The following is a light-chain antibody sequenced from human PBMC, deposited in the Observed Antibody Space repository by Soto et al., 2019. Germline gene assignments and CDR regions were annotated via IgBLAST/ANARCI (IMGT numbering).Light chain of an antibody. J-gene: IGLJ2*01. CDR2: RNN. CDR1: SSNIGSAY. Sequence: VLTQPPSASGTPGQTVTISCSGSSSNIGSAYIYWYQHLPGTAPKLLIYRNNQRPSGVPDRFSASKSGTSASLAISGLRSEDDADYYCAAWDDSLVVFGGGTKVTVL. V-gene: IGLV1-47*01. CDR3: AAWDDSLVV.